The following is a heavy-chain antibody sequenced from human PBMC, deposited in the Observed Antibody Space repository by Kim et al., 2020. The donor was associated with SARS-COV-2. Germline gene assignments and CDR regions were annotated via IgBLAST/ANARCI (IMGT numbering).Heavy chain of an antibody. V-gene: IGHV1-3*01. Sequence: ASVKVSCKASGYTFTSYAMHWVRQAPGQRLEWMGWINAGNGNTKYSQKFQGRVTITRDTSAISAYMELSSLRSEDTAVYYCASGSRGAGDAFDIWGQGTMVTVSS. CDR3: ASGSRGAGDAFDI. CDR2: INAGNGNT. D-gene: IGHD2-15*01. J-gene: IGHJ3*02. CDR1: GYTFTSYA.